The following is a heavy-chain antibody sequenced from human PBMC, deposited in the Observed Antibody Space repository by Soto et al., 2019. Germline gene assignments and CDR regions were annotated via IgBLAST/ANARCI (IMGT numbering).Heavy chain of an antibody. J-gene: IGHJ3*02. CDR3: AKDIGYSYGYGSLAFDI. CDR2: ISWNSGSI. CDR1: GFTFDDYA. Sequence: GGSLRLSCAASGFTFDDYAMHWARQAPGKGLEWVSGISWNSGSIGYADSVKGRFTISRDNAKNSLYLQMNSLRAEDTALYYCAKDIGYSYGYGSLAFDIWGQGTMVTVSS. D-gene: IGHD5-18*01. V-gene: IGHV3-9*01.